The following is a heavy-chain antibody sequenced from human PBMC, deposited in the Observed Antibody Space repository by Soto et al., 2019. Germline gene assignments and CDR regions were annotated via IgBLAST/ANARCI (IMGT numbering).Heavy chain of an antibody. CDR2: ISAYNGHT. Sequence: ASVKVSCKAAGYSFTSHGITWVRQAPGQGLEWMGWISAYNGHTNYAQKLQGRVTMTTDTSTSTAYMELRSLRSDDTAVYYCARDNGFGESDVWGQGTTVTVSS. D-gene: IGHD3-10*01. CDR3: ARDNGFGESDV. J-gene: IGHJ6*02. CDR1: GYSFTSHG. V-gene: IGHV1-18*01.